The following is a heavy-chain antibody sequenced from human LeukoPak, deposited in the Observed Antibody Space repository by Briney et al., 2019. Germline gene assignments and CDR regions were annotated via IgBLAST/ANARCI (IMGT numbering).Heavy chain of an antibody. V-gene: IGHV4-59*01. CDR3: ACGGWTSFDY. Sequence: PSETLSLTCTVSGGSISSYYWSWIRQPPGKGLEWVGYIYYSGSTNYSPSLKSRVTISVDTSKNQFSLKLSSVTAADTAVYYCACGGWTSFDYWGQGTLVTVSS. CDR2: IYYSGST. CDR1: GGSISSYY. D-gene: IGHD6-19*01. J-gene: IGHJ4*02.